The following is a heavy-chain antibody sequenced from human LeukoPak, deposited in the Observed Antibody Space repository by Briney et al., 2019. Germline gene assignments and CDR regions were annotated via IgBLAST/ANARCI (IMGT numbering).Heavy chain of an antibody. CDR3: ARDPSQSYHFDY. V-gene: IGHV3-7*01. CDR2: IKQDGSEK. CDR1: GFTFSSYW. J-gene: IGHJ4*02. Sequence: PGGSLRLSCGASGFTFSSYWMSWVRQAPGKGLEWVANIKQDGSEKYYVDSVKGRFTISRDNAKNTLYLQMNSLRAEDTAVYYCARDPSQSYHFDYWGQGTLVTVSS.